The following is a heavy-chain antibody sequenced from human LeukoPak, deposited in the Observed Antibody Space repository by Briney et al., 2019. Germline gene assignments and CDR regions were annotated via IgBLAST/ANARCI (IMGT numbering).Heavy chain of an antibody. D-gene: IGHD3-9*01. J-gene: IGHJ4*02. CDR3: ARGGIVTGYALDS. Sequence: GGSLRLSCAASGFTFSTYSMNWVRQAPGKGLEWVSSISSGSSFIYYADSVKGRFTISRDNANNSLFLQMNSMRAEDTAVYYCARGGIVTGYALDSWGQGTLVTVSS. CDR1: GFTFSTYS. CDR2: ISSGSSFI. V-gene: IGHV3-21*01.